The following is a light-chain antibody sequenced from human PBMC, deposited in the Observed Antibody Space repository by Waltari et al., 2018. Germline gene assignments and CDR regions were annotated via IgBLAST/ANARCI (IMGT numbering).Light chain of an antibody. J-gene: IGKJ2*03. CDR1: QSLLHSNGNTY. CDR3: MQSTKDPYS. CDR2: KVT. V-gene: IGKV2D-29*02. Sequence: DIVMTQTPLSLSVTPGEPASISCRSSQSLLHSNGNTYLHWYLQKPGQSPRLLINKVTNRESGVPDRLSGSGSGTDFTLKISRVVPEDVGVYYCMQSTKDPYSFGQGTKVEIK.